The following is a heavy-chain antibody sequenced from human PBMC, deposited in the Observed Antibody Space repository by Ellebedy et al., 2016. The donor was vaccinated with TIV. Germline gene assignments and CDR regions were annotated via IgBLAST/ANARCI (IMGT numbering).Heavy chain of an antibody. J-gene: IGHJ4*02. Sequence: GESLKISXAASGFTFSSYAMHWVRQAPGKGLEWVSAISGSGGSPFYADSVKGRFTISRDNSKNTLYLQMNSLRAEDTAVYYCARDYHGKDYWGQGTLVTVSS. CDR1: GFTFSSYA. D-gene: IGHD1-14*01. CDR2: ISGSGGSP. V-gene: IGHV3-23*01. CDR3: ARDYHGKDY.